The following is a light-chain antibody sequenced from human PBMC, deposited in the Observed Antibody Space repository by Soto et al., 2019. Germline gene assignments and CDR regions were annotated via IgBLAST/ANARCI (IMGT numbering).Light chain of an antibody. CDR3: QQYNSSPT. J-gene: IGKJ1*01. Sequence: DIQMTQSPSTLSASVGDRVTITCRASQSISSWLAWCQQKPGKAPKLLIYKASSLESGDPSRFSGSGSGTEFTLTISSLQPDDFATYYCQQYNSSPTFGQGTKVEIK. V-gene: IGKV1-5*03. CDR2: KAS. CDR1: QSISSW.